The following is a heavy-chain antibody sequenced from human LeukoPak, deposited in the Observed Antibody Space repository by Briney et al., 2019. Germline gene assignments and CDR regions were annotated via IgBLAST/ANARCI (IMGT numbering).Heavy chain of an antibody. V-gene: IGHV3-30*02. CDR1: GFTFSSYG. CDR3: ASRIATAGSVDY. D-gene: IGHD6-13*01. CDR2: IRYDGSNK. Sequence: PGGSLRLSCAASGFTFSSYGMHWVRQASGKGLEWVAFIRYDGSNKYYADSVKGRFTISRDNSKNTLYLQMNTLRAEDTAVYYCASRIATAGSVDYWGQGTLVTVSS. J-gene: IGHJ4*02.